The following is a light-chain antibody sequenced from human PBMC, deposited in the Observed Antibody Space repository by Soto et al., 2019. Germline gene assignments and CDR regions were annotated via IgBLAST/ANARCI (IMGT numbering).Light chain of an antibody. CDR2: DVT. Sequence: QSALTQPVSVSGSPGQSITISCTGTSSDVGGYNYASWYQHHPGKAPKLIIYDVTSRPSGVSNPFSGSKSGNTASLTISGLQPEDEADYYCSSYTTSNTRQIVFGTGTKVTVL. J-gene: IGLJ1*01. V-gene: IGLV2-14*03. CDR1: SSDVGGYNY. CDR3: SSYTTSNTRQIV.